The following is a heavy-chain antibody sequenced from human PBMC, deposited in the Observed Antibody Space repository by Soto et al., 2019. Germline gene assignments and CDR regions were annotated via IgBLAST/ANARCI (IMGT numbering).Heavy chain of an antibody. J-gene: IGHJ4*02. Sequence: ASVKVSCKASGYTFTSYGISWVRQAPGQGLEWMGWISAYNGNTNYAQKLQGRVTMTTDTSTSTAYMELRSLRSDDTAVYYCASFPRALAYVRSTSCRDDYWGQGTLVTVSS. V-gene: IGHV1-18*01. CDR1: GYTFTSYG. CDR3: ASFPRALAYVRSTSCRDDY. CDR2: ISAYNGNT. D-gene: IGHD2-2*01.